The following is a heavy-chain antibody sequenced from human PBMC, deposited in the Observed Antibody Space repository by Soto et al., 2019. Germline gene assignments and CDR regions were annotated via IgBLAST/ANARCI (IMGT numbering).Heavy chain of an antibody. D-gene: IGHD3-9*01. Sequence: SETLSLTCAVYGGSFSGYDWSWIRQPPGKGLEWIGEINHSGSTNYNPSLKSRVTISVDTSKNQFSLKLSSVTAADTAVYYCARGYPYYDILTGYYYPYYYGMDVWGQGTTVTVSS. CDR3: ARGYPYYDILTGYYYPYYYGMDV. J-gene: IGHJ6*02. V-gene: IGHV4-34*01. CDR2: INHSGST. CDR1: GGSFSGYD.